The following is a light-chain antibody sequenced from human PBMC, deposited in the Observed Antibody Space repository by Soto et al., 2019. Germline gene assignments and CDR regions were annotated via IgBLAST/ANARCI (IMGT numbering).Light chain of an antibody. CDR1: QSVSSSY. Sequence: EIVLTQSPGTLSLSPGERATLSCRASQSVSSSYLAWYQQKPGQAPRLLIYGASSRATGIPDRFSGSGSGTDGTLTISRLEPEDFAVEYCQQYGSSPRTFGQGTKLEIK. J-gene: IGKJ2*01. V-gene: IGKV3-20*01. CDR3: QQYGSSPRT. CDR2: GAS.